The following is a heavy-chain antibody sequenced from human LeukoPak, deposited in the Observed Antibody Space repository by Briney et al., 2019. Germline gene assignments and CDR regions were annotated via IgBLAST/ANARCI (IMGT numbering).Heavy chain of an antibody. CDR3: AKGGYTTWFDP. CDR1: GFIFREYS. D-gene: IGHD2-15*01. CDR2: IRSNGRDT. Sequence: PGGSLRLSCVASGFIFREYSMSWVRQTPGKGLEWVSNIRSNGRDTYYTDSVKGRFTISRDNSGNILYLQMNSLRAEDTAVYYCAKGGYTTWFDPWGKGTLVTVSS. J-gene: IGHJ5*02. V-gene: IGHV3-23*01.